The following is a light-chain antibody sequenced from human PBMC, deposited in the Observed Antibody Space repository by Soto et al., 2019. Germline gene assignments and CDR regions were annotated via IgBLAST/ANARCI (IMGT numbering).Light chain of an antibody. J-gene: IGKJ1*01. V-gene: IGKV3-20*01. CDR3: QQYGNSPQT. Sequence: ETMFTQSLRAVCLYPGERATRSCRASQTVSSSFLAWYQQTPGQAPRLLIYAASSRATGIPDRFSGSGSGTDFTLTISRLEPEDFAVYYCQQYGNSPQTFAQGTKVDIK. CDR1: QTVSSSF. CDR2: AAS.